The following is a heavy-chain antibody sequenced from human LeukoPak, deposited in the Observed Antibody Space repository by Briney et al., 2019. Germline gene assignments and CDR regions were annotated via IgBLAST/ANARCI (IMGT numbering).Heavy chain of an antibody. CDR2: IYYSGST. Sequence: SETLSLTCTVSGGSISSSSYYWGWIRQPPGKGLEWIGSIYYSGSTYYNPSLKSRVTISVDTSKNQFSLKLSSVTAADTAVYYCARGHYYYNSGYTLDYWGQGTLVTVSS. CDR1: GGSISSSSYY. J-gene: IGHJ4*02. D-gene: IGHD3-22*01. V-gene: IGHV4-39*01. CDR3: ARGHYYYNSGYTLDY.